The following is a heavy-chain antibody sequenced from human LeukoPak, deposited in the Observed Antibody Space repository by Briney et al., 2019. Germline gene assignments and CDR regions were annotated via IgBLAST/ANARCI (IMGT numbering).Heavy chain of an antibody. CDR1: GASISTYY. CDR3: ASGPYPAAGTDHQFDY. D-gene: IGHD6-13*01. Sequence: SETLSLTCTVSGASISTYYWSWIRQPPGKGLEWIAYVYYSGITHYNPSLESRVTISTDTSKNQFSLRLTSVTAADTAVYYCASGPYPAAGTDHQFDYWGQGTLVTVFS. J-gene: IGHJ4*02. V-gene: IGHV4-59*01. CDR2: VYYSGIT.